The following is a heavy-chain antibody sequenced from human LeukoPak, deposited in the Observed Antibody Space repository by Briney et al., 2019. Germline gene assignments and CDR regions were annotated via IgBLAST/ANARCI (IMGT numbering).Heavy chain of an antibody. CDR1: GGSISSYY. V-gene: IGHV4-59*01. D-gene: IGHD5-12*01. CDR2: IYYSGST. J-gene: IGHJ6*03. Sequence: SETLSLTCTVSGGSISSYYWSWIRQPPGKGLEWIGYIYYSGSTNYNPSLKSRVTISVDTSKNQFSLKLSPVTAADTAVYYCARVREYYSGYDFYYYYYMDVWGKGTTVTISS. CDR3: ARVREYYSGYDFYYYYYMDV.